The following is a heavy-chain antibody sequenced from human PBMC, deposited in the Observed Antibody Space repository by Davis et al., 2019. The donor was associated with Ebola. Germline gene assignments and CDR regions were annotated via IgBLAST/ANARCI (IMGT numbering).Heavy chain of an antibody. J-gene: IGHJ5*02. D-gene: IGHD6-13*01. Sequence: GESLKISCAASGFTFSTYAMSWVRQAPGKGLEWVSTLSATGSHSYYADSVKGRFTISRDNAKNSLYLQMNSLRAEDTALYYCAKDMLGSWFKPRFDPWGQGTLVTVSS. CDR2: LSATGSHS. CDR1: GFTFSTYA. V-gene: IGHV3-23*01. CDR3: AKDMLGSWFKPRFDP.